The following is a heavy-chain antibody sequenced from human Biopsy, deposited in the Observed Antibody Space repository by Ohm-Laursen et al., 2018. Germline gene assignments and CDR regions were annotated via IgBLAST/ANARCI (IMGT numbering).Heavy chain of an antibody. CDR1: GGSISGYY. Sequence: SETLSLTCSISGGSISGYYWNWIRQSPGKGLEWIGYIWSSGTTDYNPSLQSRVSMSLEFSTDQFSLKVGSVTAADTAVYYCARVVGAATGFDQWGQGIPVTVSS. D-gene: IGHD1-26*01. V-gene: IGHV4-59*01. CDR2: IWSSGTT. CDR3: ARVVGAATGFDQ. J-gene: IGHJ4*02.